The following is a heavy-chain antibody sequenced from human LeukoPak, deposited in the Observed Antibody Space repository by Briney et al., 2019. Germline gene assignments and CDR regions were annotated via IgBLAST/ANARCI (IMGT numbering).Heavy chain of an antibody. Sequence: GGSLRLSCAASGFTFSSYWMSWVRQAPGKGLEWVANIKQDGSEKYYVDSVKGRFTIPRDNAKNSLYLQMNSLRAEDTAVYYCARDMAIGTDAFDIWGQGTMVTVSS. CDR2: IKQDGSEK. V-gene: IGHV3-7*01. J-gene: IGHJ3*02. CDR3: ARDMAIGTDAFDI. D-gene: IGHD3-10*01. CDR1: GFTFSSYW.